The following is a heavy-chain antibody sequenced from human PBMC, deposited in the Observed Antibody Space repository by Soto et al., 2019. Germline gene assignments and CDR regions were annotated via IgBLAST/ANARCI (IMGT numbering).Heavy chain of an antibody. Sequence: ASVKVSCKASGYTFTSYDINWVRQATGQGLEWMGWMNPNSGNTGYAQKFQGRVTMTRNTSISTAYMELSSLRSEDTAVYYCARGQQLGFNYYYHYGMDVWGQGSTVTFSS. J-gene: IGHJ6*02. CDR2: MNPNSGNT. D-gene: IGHD6-13*01. V-gene: IGHV1-8*01. CDR3: ARGQQLGFNYYYHYGMDV. CDR1: GYTFTSYD.